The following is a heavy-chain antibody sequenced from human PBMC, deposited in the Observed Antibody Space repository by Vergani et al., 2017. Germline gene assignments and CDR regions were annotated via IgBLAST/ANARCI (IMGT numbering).Heavy chain of an antibody. J-gene: IGHJ6*03. CDR3: ARVGVDDYYYYYMDV. CDR1: GFTFSIYS. V-gene: IGHV3-48*01. D-gene: IGHD3-16*01. Sequence: EVQLVESGGGLVQPGGSLRLSCAASGFTFSIYSMNWVRQAPGKGLEWVSYISSSSSTIYYADSVKGRFTISRDNAKNSLYLQMNSLRAEDTAVYYCARVGVDDYYYYYMDVWGKGSTVTVSS. CDR2: ISSSSSTI.